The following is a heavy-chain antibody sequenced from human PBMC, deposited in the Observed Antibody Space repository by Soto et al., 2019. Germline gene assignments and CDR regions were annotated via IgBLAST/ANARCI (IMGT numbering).Heavy chain of an antibody. D-gene: IGHD3-10*01. J-gene: IGHJ5*02. CDR3: ANVGELPVCFDP. CDR1: GDSITSYY. CDR2: IAYTGST. Sequence: QVQLQESGPGLVKPSETLSLTCTVSGDSITSYYWIWIRQPPGKGLEWVGYIAYTGSTIYNPSLASRATISLDTSKNQVDLRLNSVTVADKAVYYCANVGELPVCFDPWGRGTLVTVSS. V-gene: IGHV4-59*13.